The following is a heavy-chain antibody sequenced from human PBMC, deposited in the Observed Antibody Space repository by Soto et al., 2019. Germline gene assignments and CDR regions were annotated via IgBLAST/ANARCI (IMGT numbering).Heavy chain of an antibody. CDR3: AKDPNGSGSFDYYFDY. D-gene: IGHD3-10*01. J-gene: IGHJ4*02. CDR1: GFTFSSYG. V-gene: IGHV3-30*18. CDR2: ISYDGSNK. Sequence: GGSLRLSCAASGFTFSSYGMHWVRQAPGKGLEWVAVISYDGSNKYYADSVKGRFTISRDNSKNTLYLQMNSLRAEDTAVYYCAKDPNGSGSFDYYFDYWGQGTLVTVSS.